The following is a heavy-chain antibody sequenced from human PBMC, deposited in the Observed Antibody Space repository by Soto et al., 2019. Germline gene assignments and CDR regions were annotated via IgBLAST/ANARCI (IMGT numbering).Heavy chain of an antibody. CDR3: ASGGYCSGGSCYSFDY. CDR1: GFTFSSYA. D-gene: IGHD2-15*01. CDR2: ISGSGGST. J-gene: IGHJ4*02. V-gene: IGHV3-23*01. Sequence: GGSLRLSCAASGFTFSSYAMSWVRQAPGKGLEWVSAISGSGGSTYYGESVKGRFTISRANSNNTLYLQMNILRAEDTAVYYCASGGYCSGGSCYSFDYWGQGTLVTVSS.